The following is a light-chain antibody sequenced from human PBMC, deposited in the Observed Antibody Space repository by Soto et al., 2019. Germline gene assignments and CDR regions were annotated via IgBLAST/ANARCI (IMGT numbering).Light chain of an antibody. J-gene: IGLJ1*01. CDR1: SRDVGGYKY. CDR2: EVS. CDR3: SSYSSSSTLV. Sequence: QSALTQPASVSGSPGQSITIACAGTSRDVGGYKYVSWYQQHPGKAPKLMIYEVSNRPSGVSNRFSGSKSGNTASLTISGLQANDEADYYGSSYSSSSTLVFGTGTKVTVL. V-gene: IGLV2-14*01.